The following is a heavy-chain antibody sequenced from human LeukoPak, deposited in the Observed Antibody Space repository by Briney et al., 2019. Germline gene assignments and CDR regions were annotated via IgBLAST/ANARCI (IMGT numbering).Heavy chain of an antibody. Sequence: PSETLSLTCAVYGGSFSGYYWSWIRQPPGKGLEWIGEINHSGSTNYNPSLKSRVTISADTSKNQFSLKLSSVTAADTAVYYCARGVCSGGSCYRRRALHKAEIFDYWGQGTLVTVSS. CDR2: INHSGST. D-gene: IGHD2-15*01. J-gene: IGHJ4*02. CDR3: ARGVCSGGSCYRRRALHKAEIFDY. V-gene: IGHV4-34*01. CDR1: GGSFSGYY.